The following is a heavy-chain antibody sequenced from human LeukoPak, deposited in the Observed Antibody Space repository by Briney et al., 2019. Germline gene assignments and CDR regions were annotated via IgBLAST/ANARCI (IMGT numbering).Heavy chain of an antibody. D-gene: IGHD5/OR15-5a*01. V-gene: IGHV3-11*01. Sequence: GGSLRLSCAASGFSISNNYMSWIRQAPGKGLEWVSYISSSGSTIYYADSVKGRFTISRDNAKNSLYLQMNSLRAEDTAVYYCARERSNFDYWGQGTLVTVSS. CDR3: ARERSNFDY. CDR2: ISSSGSTI. CDR1: GFSISNNY. J-gene: IGHJ4*02.